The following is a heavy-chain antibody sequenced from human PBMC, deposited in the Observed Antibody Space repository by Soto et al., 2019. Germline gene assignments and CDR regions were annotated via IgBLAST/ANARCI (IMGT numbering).Heavy chain of an antibody. Sequence: QVHLQQSGPGLVKPSQTLSLTCTVSGASISSDYYHWTWIRQSPGKGLEWIGYIHHSGSILYNPSLKSRVTISVDTSKNQFSLHLTSVTAADTAVYFCAREDDGGDSLDVWGQGTTVTVSS. D-gene: IGHD2-21*02. CDR2: IHHSGSI. V-gene: IGHV4-30-4*08. CDR3: AREDDGGDSLDV. J-gene: IGHJ6*02. CDR1: GASISSDYYH.